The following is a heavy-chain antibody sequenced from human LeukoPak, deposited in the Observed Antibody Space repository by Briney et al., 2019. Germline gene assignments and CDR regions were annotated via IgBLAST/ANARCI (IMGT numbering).Heavy chain of an antibody. CDR2: ISSSSTYI. D-gene: IGHD5-24*01. J-gene: IGHJ4*02. V-gene: IGHV3-21*04. Sequence: GGSLRLSCAASGFTFSSYNMNWVRQAPGKGLEWVSFISSSSTYIYYADSVKGRFAISRDNAKNSLYLQMNSLRAEDTVVYYCAKSGYNRFDYWGQGTLVTVSS. CDR3: AKSGYNRFDY. CDR1: GFTFSSYN.